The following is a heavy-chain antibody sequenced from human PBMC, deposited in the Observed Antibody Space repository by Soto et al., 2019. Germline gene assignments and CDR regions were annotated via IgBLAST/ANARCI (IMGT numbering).Heavy chain of an antibody. V-gene: IGHV1-69*06. J-gene: IGHJ4*02. D-gene: IGHD6-19*01. Sequence: EASVKVSCKASGYTFTTYAMHWVRQAPGQRLEWMGGIIPIFGTANYAQKFQGRVTISVDTPKNQFSLKLTSVTAADTAVYYCARLGSGWHADYWGQGTLVTVSS. CDR1: GYTFTTYA. CDR3: ARLGSGWHADY. CDR2: IIPIFGTA.